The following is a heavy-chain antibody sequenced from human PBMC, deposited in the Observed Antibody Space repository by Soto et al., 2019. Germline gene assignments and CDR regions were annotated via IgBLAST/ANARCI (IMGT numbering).Heavy chain of an antibody. CDR2: IYWNDDK. V-gene: IGHV2-5*01. CDR3: ARIDYTDYIKHPCDF. CDR1: GFSLTTSAAG. D-gene: IGHD4-4*01. Sequence: SGPTLVNPTQTLTLTCTFSGFSLTTSAAGVGWIRQPPGRALEWLALIYWNDDKRYSPSLKTRLFITKDPSKNQVVLSMTNMEPVDTATYYCARIDYTDYIKHPCDFWGQGTPVTVSS. J-gene: IGHJ4*02.